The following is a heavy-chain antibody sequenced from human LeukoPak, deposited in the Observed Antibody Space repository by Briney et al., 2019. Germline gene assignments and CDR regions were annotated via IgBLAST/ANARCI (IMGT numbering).Heavy chain of an antibody. V-gene: IGHV3-23*01. CDR3: TRDSSGYAEFDY. CDR1: GFTFSSYA. Sequence: GGSLRLSCAASGFTFSSYAMTWVRQAPGKGLEWVSAVSRSGGGTYYSDSVKGRFTISRDNSKNTLYLQMNSLRAEDTAVYYCTRDSSGYAEFDYWGQGTQVTVSS. D-gene: IGHD3-22*01. J-gene: IGHJ4*02. CDR2: VSRSGGGT.